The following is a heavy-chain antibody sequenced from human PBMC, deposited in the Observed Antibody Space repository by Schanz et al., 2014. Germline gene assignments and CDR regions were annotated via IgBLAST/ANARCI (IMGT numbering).Heavy chain of an antibody. V-gene: IGHV3-23*01. CDR3: AKDPYDVLTGYQYYFDY. J-gene: IGHJ4*02. CDR2: INGSGNAT. Sequence: EVQLLESGGGLVQPGGSLRLSCAASGFTFSNHALSWVRQAPGKGLEWVAAINGSGNATYYADSVKGRFTISRDNSRNTLLLQMKRLRVEDTAVYFCAKDPYDVLTGYQYYFDYWGPGRLVTVSS. CDR1: GFTFSNHA. D-gene: IGHD3-9*01.